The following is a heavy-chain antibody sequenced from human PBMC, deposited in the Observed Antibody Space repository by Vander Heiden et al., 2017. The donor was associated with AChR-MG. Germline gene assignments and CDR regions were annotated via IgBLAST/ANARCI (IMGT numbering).Heavy chain of an antibody. V-gene: IGHV1-18*01. D-gene: IGHD3-3*01. CDR3: ARGPQGFYDFWSGYREWFDP. Sequence: QVQLVQSGAEVKKPGASVKVSCKASGYTFTSYGISWVGQAPGQGLEWMGWINAYNGNTDYAQKLQGRVTMTTDTSTSTAYMELRSLRSDDTAVYYCARGPQGFYDFWSGYREWFDPWGQGTLVTVSS. J-gene: IGHJ5*02. CDR2: INAYNGNT. CDR1: GYTFTSYG.